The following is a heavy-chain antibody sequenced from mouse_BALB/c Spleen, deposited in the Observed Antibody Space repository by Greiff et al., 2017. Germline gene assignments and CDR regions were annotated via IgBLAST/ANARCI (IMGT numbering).Heavy chain of an antibody. J-gene: IGHJ1*01. CDR2: INPYNGDT. V-gene: IGHV1-37*01. D-gene: IGHD2-3*01. CDR3: GTSYDGYPWYFDV. Sequence: VQLKESGPELVKPGASVKISCKASGYSFTGYFMNWVKQSHGKSLEWIGRINPYNGDTFYNQKFKGKATLTVDKSSSTAHMELLSLTSEDSAVYYCGTSYDGYPWYFDVWGAGTTVTVSS. CDR1: GYSFTGYF.